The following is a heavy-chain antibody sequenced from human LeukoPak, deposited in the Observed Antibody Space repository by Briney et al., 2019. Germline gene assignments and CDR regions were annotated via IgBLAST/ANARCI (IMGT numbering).Heavy chain of an antibody. CDR1: GFTFSSYS. CDR3: ARDPNGVEDAFDI. Sequence: GGSLRLSCAASGFTFSSYSMNWVRQAPGKGLEWVSSISSSSSNIYYADSVKGRFTISRDNAKNSLYLQMNSLSAEDTAVYYCARDPNGVEDAFDIWGQGTLVTVSS. CDR2: ISSSSSNI. J-gene: IGHJ3*02. V-gene: IGHV3-21*01. D-gene: IGHD3-3*01.